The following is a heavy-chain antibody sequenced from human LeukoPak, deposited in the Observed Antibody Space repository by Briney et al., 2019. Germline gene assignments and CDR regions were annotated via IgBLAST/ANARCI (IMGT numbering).Heavy chain of an antibody. D-gene: IGHD3-9*01. CDR2: MNPNSGNT. V-gene: IGHV1-8*01. CDR1: GYTFTSYD. CDR3: ARFDPNYYHYGMDV. J-gene: IGHJ6*02. Sequence: ASVKLSCKASGYTFTSYDINWGRQATGQGLEWMGWMNPNSGNTGYAQKFQGRVTMTRNTSISTAYMELSSLRSEDTAVYYCARFDPNYYHYGMDVWGQGTTVTVSS.